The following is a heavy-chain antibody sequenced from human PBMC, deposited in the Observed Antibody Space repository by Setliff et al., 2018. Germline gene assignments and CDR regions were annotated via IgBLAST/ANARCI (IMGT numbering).Heavy chain of an antibody. J-gene: IGHJ4*02. D-gene: IGHD3-22*01. CDR2: IYHSGST. CDR3: ARYYGSSGLDY. V-gene: IGHV4-30-2*01. CDR1: GGSISSGGYS. Sequence: SETLSLTCAVSGGSISSGGYSWSWIRQPPGKGLEWIGYIYHSGSTYYNPSLKSRVTISVDRSKNQFSLKLSSVTAADTAVYYCARYYGSSGLDYWGQGTLVTVSS.